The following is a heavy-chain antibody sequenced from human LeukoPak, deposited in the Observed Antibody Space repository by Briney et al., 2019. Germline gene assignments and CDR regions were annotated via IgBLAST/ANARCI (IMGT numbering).Heavy chain of an antibody. CDR3: AKDIRAGYSSGWYGFDY. V-gene: IGHV3-9*03. Sequence: GGSLRLSCAASGFTFDDYAMHWVRQAPGKGLEWVSGISWNSGSIGYADSVKGRFTISRDNAKNSLYLQMNSLRAEDMALYYCAKDIRAGYSSGWYGFDYWGQGTLVTVSS. CDR1: GFTFDDYA. J-gene: IGHJ4*02. D-gene: IGHD6-19*01. CDR2: ISWNSGSI.